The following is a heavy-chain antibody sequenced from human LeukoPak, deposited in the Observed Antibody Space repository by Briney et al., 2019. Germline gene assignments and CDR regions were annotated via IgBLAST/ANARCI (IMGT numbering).Heavy chain of an antibody. J-gene: IGHJ4*02. V-gene: IGHV3-23*01. CDR3: AKFLIVVVPAAREYYFDY. CDR1: GFTFSSYA. D-gene: IGHD2-2*01. CDR2: ISGSGGST. Sequence: GGSLRLSCAASGFTFSSYAMSWVRQAPGKGLEWVPAISGSGGSTYYADSVKGRFTISRDNSKNTLYLQMNSLRAEDTAVYYCAKFLIVVVPAAREYYFDYWGQGTLVTVSS.